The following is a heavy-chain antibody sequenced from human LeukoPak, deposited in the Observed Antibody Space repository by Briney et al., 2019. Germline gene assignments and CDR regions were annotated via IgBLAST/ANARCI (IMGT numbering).Heavy chain of an antibody. V-gene: IGHV3-21*01. CDR1: GFTFSTYS. CDR2: ITRRSYI. J-gene: IGHJ3*02. Sequence: PGGSLRLSCAASGFTFSTYSMNWVRQAPGKGLEWVSSITRRSYIYYADLVKGRFTIYRDNAENSLYLQMNSVRAEDTAVYYCAGYVSSGRRDAFDIWGQGTMVTVSS. D-gene: IGHD3-22*01. CDR3: AGYVSSGRRDAFDI.